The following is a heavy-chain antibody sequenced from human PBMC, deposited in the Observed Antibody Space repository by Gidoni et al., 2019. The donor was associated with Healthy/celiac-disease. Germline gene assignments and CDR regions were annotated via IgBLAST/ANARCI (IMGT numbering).Heavy chain of an antibody. Sequence: QVQLQESGPGLVKPSQTLSLTCTVSGGSISSGSYYWSWIRQPAGKGLEWIGRIYTSGSTNYNPSLKSRVTISVDTSKNQFSLKLSSVTAADTAVYYCARAGGYSSSSRSLFYYYGMDVWGQGTTVTVSS. D-gene: IGHD6-6*01. J-gene: IGHJ6*02. V-gene: IGHV4-61*02. CDR3: ARAGGYSSSSRSLFYYYGMDV. CDR2: IYTSGST. CDR1: GGSISSGSYY.